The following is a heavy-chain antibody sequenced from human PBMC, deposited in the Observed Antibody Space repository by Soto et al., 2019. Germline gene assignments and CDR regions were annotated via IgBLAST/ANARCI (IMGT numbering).Heavy chain of an antibody. CDR1: GVSITSYY. V-gene: IGHV4-59*08. J-gene: IGHJ4*02. CDR2: IFYTGTT. D-gene: IGHD2-2*01. Sequence: SETLSLTCTVSGVSITSYYWSWIRQPPGNGLEWIGYIFYTGTTNYNPSLKSRVTISVDMSKNQFSLKLTSVTAADTAVYYCGNSLGYCTSPTCSIDYWGQGSLVTVSS. CDR3: GNSLGYCTSPTCSIDY.